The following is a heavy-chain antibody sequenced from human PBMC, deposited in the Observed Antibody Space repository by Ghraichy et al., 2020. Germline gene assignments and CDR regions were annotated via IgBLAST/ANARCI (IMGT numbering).Heavy chain of an antibody. Sequence: SETLSLTCAVYGGSFSGYYWSWIRQPPGKGLEWIGEINHSGSTNYNPSLKSRVTISVDTSKNQFSLKLSSVTAADTAVYYCARGQGYCSGGSCYSEPLYGMDVWGQRTTITVSS. CDR3: ARGQGYCSGGSCYSEPLYGMDV. D-gene: IGHD2-15*01. V-gene: IGHV4-34*01. J-gene: IGHJ6*02. CDR1: GGSFSGYY. CDR2: INHSGST.